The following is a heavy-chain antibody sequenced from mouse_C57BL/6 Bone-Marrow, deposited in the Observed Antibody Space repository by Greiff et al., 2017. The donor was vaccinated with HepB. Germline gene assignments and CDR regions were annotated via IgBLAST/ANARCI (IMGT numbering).Heavy chain of an antibody. Sequence: VQPQQFGPEPVKPGASVKISRKASGYAFSSPRMNWVKQRPGKGLEWIGRNYPGDGDTNYNGKFKGKATLTADKSSSTAYMQLSSLTSEDSAVYYCAHLYCDYLYFGGWGTGVTVTVSS. J-gene: IGHJ1*03. CDR1: GYAFSSPR. CDR2: NYPGDGDT. CDR3: AHLYCDYLYFGG. D-gene: IGHD2-4*01. V-gene: IGHV1-82*01.